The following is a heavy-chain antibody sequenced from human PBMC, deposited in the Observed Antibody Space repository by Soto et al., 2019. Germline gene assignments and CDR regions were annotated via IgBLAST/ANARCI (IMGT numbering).Heavy chain of an antibody. CDR1: GGSISSYY. CDR2: IYYSGST. D-gene: IGHD3-22*01. V-gene: IGHV4-59*01. J-gene: IGHJ5*02. CDR3: ARVGRGQDSSCYGWFDP. Sequence: SETLSLTCTVSGGSISSYYWSWIRQPPGKGLEWIGYIYYSGSTNYNPSLKSRVTISVDTSKNQFSLKLSSVTAADTAVYYCARVGRGQDSSCYGWFDPWGQGTLVTVSS.